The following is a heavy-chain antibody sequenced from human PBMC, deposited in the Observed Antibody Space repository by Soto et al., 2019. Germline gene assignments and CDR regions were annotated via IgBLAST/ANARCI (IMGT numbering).Heavy chain of an antibody. V-gene: IGHV4-34*01. D-gene: IGHD5-18*01. J-gene: IGHJ4*02. CDR2: INHSGST. Sequence: PSETLSLTCAVYGGSFSGYYWSWIRQPPGKGLEWIGEINHSGSTNYNPSLKSRVTISVDTSKNQFSLKLSSVTAADTAVYYCASVVDTAMGFFDYWGQGTLVTV. CDR3: ASVVDTAMGFFDY. CDR1: GGSFSGYY.